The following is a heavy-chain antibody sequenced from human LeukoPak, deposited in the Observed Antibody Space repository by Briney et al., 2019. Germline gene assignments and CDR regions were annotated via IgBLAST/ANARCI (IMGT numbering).Heavy chain of an antibody. CDR2: IGSYNGNT. CDR1: GYTFTRYG. D-gene: IGHD2-21*02. V-gene: IGHV1-18*01. Sequence: ASVKVSSKASGYTFTRYGVSWVRQAPGQGLEWVGWIGSYNGNTNYAQRLQDRITVTTDTSTSTAYMELSSLRSDDTAMYYCARAGAEVTSHFDSWGQGTLVTVSS. CDR3: ARAGAEVTSHFDS. J-gene: IGHJ4*02.